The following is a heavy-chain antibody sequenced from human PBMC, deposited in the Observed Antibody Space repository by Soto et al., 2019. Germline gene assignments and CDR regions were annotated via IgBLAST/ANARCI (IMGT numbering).Heavy chain of an antibody. Sequence: EVQLVESGGGLVQPGGSLRLVCSGSGFTFSGNGINWVRQAPGKGLGLVLFISNSGGGTIYYAESVKGRFTISRDDAKNSVYLQMNSLRAEDTALYYCARDVGYCSGGSCYAWFDPWGQGTLVIVSS. J-gene: IGHJ5*02. CDR3: ARDVGYCSGGSCYAWFDP. CDR2: ISNSGGGTI. D-gene: IGHD2-15*01. V-gene: IGHV3-48*01. CDR1: GFTFSGNG.